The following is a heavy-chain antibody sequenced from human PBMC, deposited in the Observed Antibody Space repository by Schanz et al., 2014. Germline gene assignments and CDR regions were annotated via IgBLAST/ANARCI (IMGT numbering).Heavy chain of an antibody. V-gene: IGHV4-30-4*07. J-gene: IGHJ6*02. CDR3: ARGGRTTYNYYYGMDV. Sequence: QVQLQESGPGLVKPSQTLSLTCAVSGGSISSGGYSWNWIRQPPGEGLEWFVYIYYSGSTYYNPALESGVTISVDASKSKFPLRLSSGTAADTAVYYCARGGRTTYNYYYGMDVWGQGTTVTVSS. D-gene: IGHD1-1*01. CDR1: GGSISSGGYS. CDR2: IYYSGST.